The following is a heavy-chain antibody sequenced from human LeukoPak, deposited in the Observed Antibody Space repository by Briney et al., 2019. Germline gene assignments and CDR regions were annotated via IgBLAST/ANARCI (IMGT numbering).Heavy chain of an antibody. V-gene: IGHV1-18*01. CDR2: ISAYHGNT. CDR3: SRVCVTTQYNGSPYYFAS. D-gene: IGHD1-26*01. Sequence: VSVKVSCKDSGYTFLTYGTSCVRQDPGQGLEWMGWISAYHGNTNYAQKFEGRDTRTTDTTPMTAHMDLGIVSCDDRGVEYFSRVCVTTQYNGSPYYFASWGQGTLLTVSS. J-gene: IGHJ4*02. CDR1: GYTFLTYG.